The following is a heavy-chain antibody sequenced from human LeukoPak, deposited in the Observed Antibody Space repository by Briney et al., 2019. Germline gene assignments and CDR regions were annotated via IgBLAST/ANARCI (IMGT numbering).Heavy chain of an antibody. D-gene: IGHD4-17*01. Sequence: PGGSLRLSCAASGFTFKNYAMSWVRQAPGKGLEWVSVISSSGDGTFYADSVKGRFTISRDNSKNTLYLQMNSLRGEDTAVYYCAKTGSTVTTLNWFDPWGQGTLVTVSS. J-gene: IGHJ5*02. CDR3: AKTGSTVTTLNWFDP. CDR2: ISSSGDGT. V-gene: IGHV3-23*01. CDR1: GFTFKNYA.